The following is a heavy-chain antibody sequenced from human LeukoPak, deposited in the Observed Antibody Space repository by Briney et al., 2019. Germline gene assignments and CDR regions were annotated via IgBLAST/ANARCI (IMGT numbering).Heavy chain of an antibody. Sequence: GGSLRLSCAASGFTFRTSGMNWVRQAPGKGLEWVSYISSGGTTISYAQSVKGRFTITRDNAQNSLTLLMNTLRADDTAVYYCAKDGGTHFDHWGQGTLVTVSS. D-gene: IGHD1-26*01. CDR3: AKDGGTHFDH. V-gene: IGHV3-48*01. CDR1: GFTFRTSG. CDR2: ISSGGTTI. J-gene: IGHJ4*02.